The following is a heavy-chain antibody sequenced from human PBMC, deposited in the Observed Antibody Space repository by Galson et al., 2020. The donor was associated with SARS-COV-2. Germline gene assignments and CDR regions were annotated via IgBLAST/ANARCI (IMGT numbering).Heavy chain of an antibody. CDR3: ARAAQTYYDFWSCYYNAPHVDY. CDR1: GGSNSSYY. CDR2: IYYSGST. Sequence: SETLSLTCTVSGGSNSSYYWSWIRQPPGKGLEWIGYIYYSGSTNYNPSLKSRVTISVDTSKNQFSLKLSSVTAADTAVYYCARAAQTYYDFWSCYYNAPHVDYWGQGTLVTVSS. D-gene: IGHD3-3*01. J-gene: IGHJ4*02. V-gene: IGHV4-59*01.